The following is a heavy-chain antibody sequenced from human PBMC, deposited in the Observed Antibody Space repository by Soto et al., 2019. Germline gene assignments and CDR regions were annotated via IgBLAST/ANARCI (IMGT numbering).Heavy chain of an antibody. Sequence: QVQLQESGPGLVKPSGTLSLTCAVSGGAISSSNWWSWVRQSPGKGLEWIGEVYQSVSTTYNPSLTHRVTISVDKSKNQFSLKLSSVTAADTAVYYCASSRSDYWGQGTLVTVSS. V-gene: IGHV4-4*02. CDR1: GGAISSSNW. CDR3: ASSRSDY. J-gene: IGHJ4*02. CDR2: VYQSVST.